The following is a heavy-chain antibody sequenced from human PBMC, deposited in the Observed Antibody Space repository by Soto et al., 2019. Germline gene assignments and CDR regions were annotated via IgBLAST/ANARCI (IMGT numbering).Heavy chain of an antibody. CDR1: GFTFRNAW. Sequence: VPVVESGGGLVEPGGSLRLSCSVSGFTFRNAWMSWVRQAPGKGLEWVGRIKSKSDGGTTDYAAPVKGRFTISRDDLQNSVFLQMKSLKPEDTAMYYCITDVTSVMDVWGQGTTVTVSS. J-gene: IGHJ6*02. V-gene: IGHV3-15*01. CDR2: IKSKSDGGTT. CDR3: ITDVTSVMDV. D-gene: IGHD5-18*01.